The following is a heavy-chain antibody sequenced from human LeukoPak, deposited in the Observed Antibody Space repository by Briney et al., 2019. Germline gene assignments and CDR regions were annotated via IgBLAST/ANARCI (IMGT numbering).Heavy chain of an antibody. V-gene: IGHV3-23*01. CDR3: ASSSCGGDCYRLDY. CDR2: ISGSGGST. D-gene: IGHD2-21*02. J-gene: IGHJ4*02. CDR1: GFTFSSYA. Sequence: PGGPLRLSCAASGFTFSSYAMSWVRQAPGKGLQRVSAISGSGGSTYYADSVKGRFTISRDNSKNTLYLQMNSLRVEDTAVYYCASSSCGGDCYRLDYWGQGTLVTVSS.